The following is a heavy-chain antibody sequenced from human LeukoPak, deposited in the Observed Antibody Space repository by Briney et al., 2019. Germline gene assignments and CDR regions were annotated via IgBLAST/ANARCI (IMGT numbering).Heavy chain of an antibody. J-gene: IGHJ5*02. V-gene: IGHV4-59*10. D-gene: IGHD4-23*01. Sequence: SETLSLTCAVYGGSFSGYYWSWIRQPPGKGLEWIGRIYTSGSTNYNPSLKSRVTMSVDTSKNQFSLKLSSVTAADTAVYYCARDYGGPPTWFDPWGQGTLVTVSS. CDR1: GGSFSGYY. CDR2: IYTSGST. CDR3: ARDYGGPPTWFDP.